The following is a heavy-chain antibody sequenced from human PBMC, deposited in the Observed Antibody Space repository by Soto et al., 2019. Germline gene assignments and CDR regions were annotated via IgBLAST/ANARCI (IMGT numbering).Heavy chain of an antibody. Sequence: QLQLQESGPGLVKPSETLSLTCTVYGGSISSSSYYWGWIRQPPGKGLEWIGSIYYSGSTYYHPSLKSRVAIAVDPSTDRSSLRLSSVTATATAVYYCAGLGDGGDCFHFASWGQGTLVAVSS. CDR2: IYYSGST. CDR1: GGSISSSSYY. V-gene: IGHV4-39*01. J-gene: IGHJ4*02. CDR3: AGLGDGGDCFHFAS. D-gene: IGHD2-21*02.